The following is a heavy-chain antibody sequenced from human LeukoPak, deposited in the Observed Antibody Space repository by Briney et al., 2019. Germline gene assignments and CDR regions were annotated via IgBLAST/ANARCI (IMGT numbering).Heavy chain of an antibody. D-gene: IGHD1-26*01. J-gene: IGHJ3*02. Sequence: SQTLSLTCTVSGGSISSGGYYWSWIRQHPGKGLEWIGYIYYSGSTYYNPSLKSRVTISVDTSKNQFSLKLSSVTAADTAVYYCVSSRAGRSDAFDIWGQGTMVTVSS. CDR3: VSSRAGRSDAFDI. V-gene: IGHV4-31*03. CDR1: GGSISSGGYY. CDR2: IYYSGST.